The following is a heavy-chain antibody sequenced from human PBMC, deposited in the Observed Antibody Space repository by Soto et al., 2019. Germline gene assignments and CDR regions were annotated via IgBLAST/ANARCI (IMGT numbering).Heavy chain of an antibody. J-gene: IGHJ5*02. Sequence: NPSETLSLTCAVSGGCISSSNWWSWVRQPPGKGLEWIGEINHSGSTNYNPSLKSRVTISVDTSKNQFSLKLSSVTAADAAVYYCARGVVKRSRGVIWTKGWFDPWGQGTLVTVSS. V-gene: IGHV4-4*02. CDR3: ARGVVKRSRGVIWTKGWFDP. CDR2: INHSGST. D-gene: IGHD3-10*01. CDR1: GGCISSSNW.